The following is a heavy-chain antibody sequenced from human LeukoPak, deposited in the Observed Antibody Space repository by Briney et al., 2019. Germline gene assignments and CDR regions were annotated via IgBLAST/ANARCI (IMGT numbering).Heavy chain of an antibody. J-gene: IGHJ4*02. V-gene: IGHV3-33*06. Sequence: GGSLRLSCAASGFTFSSYGMHWVRQAPGKGLEWVAVIWYDGSNKYYADSVKGRFTISRDNSKNTLSLQMNSLRAEDTAVYYCAKGIELWLTYFDHWGQGTLVTASS. CDR3: AKGIELWLTYFDH. CDR1: GFTFSSYG. CDR2: IWYDGSNK. D-gene: IGHD5-18*01.